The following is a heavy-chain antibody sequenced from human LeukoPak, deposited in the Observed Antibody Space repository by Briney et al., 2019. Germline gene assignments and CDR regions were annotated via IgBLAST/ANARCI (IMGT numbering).Heavy chain of an antibody. J-gene: IGHJ4*02. Sequence: GGSLRLSCAASGFTFDDYAMHWVRQAPGKGLEWVSLISGDGGSTYYADSVKGRFTISRDNSKNSLYLQMNSLSTEDTALYDCAKDVYGRFDYWGQGTLVTVSS. CDR3: AKDVYGRFDY. D-gene: IGHD1-14*01. V-gene: IGHV3-43*02. CDR2: ISGDGGST. CDR1: GFTFDDYA.